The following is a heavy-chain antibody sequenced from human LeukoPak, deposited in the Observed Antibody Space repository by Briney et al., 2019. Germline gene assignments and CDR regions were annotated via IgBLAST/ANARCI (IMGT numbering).Heavy chain of an antibody. CDR1: GGSISSTSFY. CDR3: ARVVGSYGGNYFDY. Sequence: SETLSLTCTVSGGSISSTSFYWGWIRQAPGKGLEWIGSIHYTGGTYYTPSLKSRATTSVDTSKNQFSLKLSSLTAADTAVYYCARVVGSYGGNYFDYWGQGTLVTVSS. J-gene: IGHJ4*02. CDR2: IHYTGGT. V-gene: IGHV4-39*07. D-gene: IGHD5-18*01.